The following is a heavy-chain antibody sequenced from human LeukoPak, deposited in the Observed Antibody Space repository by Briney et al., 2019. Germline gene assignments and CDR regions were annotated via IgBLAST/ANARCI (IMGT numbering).Heavy chain of an antibody. CDR3: ASPYSSRWYELCY. V-gene: IGHV3-30*02. CDR2: IRYDGSNK. CDR1: GFTFSSYG. J-gene: IGHJ4*02. Sequence: PGGSLRLSCAASGFTFSSYGMHWVRQAPGKGLEWVACIRYDGSNKYYTDSVKGRFTISRDNSKNTLYLQMNSLRAEDTAVYYCASPYSSRWYELCYWGQGTLVTVSS. D-gene: IGHD6-13*01.